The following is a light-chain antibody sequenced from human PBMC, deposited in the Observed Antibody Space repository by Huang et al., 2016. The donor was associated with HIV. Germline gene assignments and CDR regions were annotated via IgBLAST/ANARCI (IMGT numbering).Light chain of an antibody. CDR1: QSISNY. CDR3: QQSYNTPT. Sequence: DIQMTQSPSSLSASVGDRVTITCRASQSISNYLNWYQQKPGKAPKLLIYAASSLQSRVPSRFSGSGSGTDFTLNISSLQPEDFATYFCQQSYNTPTFGQGPGWRSN. V-gene: IGKV1-39*01. CDR2: AAS. J-gene: IGKJ2*01.